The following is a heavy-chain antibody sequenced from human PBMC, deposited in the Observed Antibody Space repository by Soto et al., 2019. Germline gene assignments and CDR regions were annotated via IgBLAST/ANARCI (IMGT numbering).Heavy chain of an antibody. V-gene: IGHV4-39*01. CDR1: GGSVSNSNYY. D-gene: IGHD2-8*01. Sequence: SETLSLTCTVSGGSVSNSNYYWGWIRQSPGKGLEWIGSVYCRGRSYSKSSVKSRVTISVDTSKNQFSLNLNSVTASDTAVYYCVSQRTSVLTQAYFDYWGPGALVTVSS. CDR3: VSQRTSVLTQAYFDY. J-gene: IGHJ4*02. CDR2: VYCRGRS.